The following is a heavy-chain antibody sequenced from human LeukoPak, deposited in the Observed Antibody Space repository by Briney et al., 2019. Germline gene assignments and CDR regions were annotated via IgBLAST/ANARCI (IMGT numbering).Heavy chain of an antibody. D-gene: IGHD3-3*01. CDR2: INPSGGST. V-gene: IGHV1-46*01. CDR3: ARDLDFWSGYFPTYGMDV. Sequence: ASVKVSCKASGYTFTSYYMHWVRQAPGQGPEWMGIINPSGGSTSYAQKFQGRVTMTRDTSTSTVYMELSSLRSEDTAVYYCARDLDFWSGYFPTYGMDVWGQGTTVTVSS. J-gene: IGHJ6*02. CDR1: GYTFTSYY.